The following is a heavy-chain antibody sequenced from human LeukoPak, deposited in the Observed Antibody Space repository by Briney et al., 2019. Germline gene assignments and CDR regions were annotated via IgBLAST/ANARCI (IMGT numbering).Heavy chain of an antibody. CDR1: GYTFTSYG. V-gene: IGHV1-18*01. CDR3: ARHRGGRVVPAARYPYYFDY. CDR2: ISAYNGNT. Sequence: ASVKVSCKASGYTFTSYGISWVRQAPGQGLEWMGWISAYNGNTNYAQKLQGRVTMTTDTSTSTAYMELRSLRSDDTAVYYCARHRGGRVVPAARYPYYFDYWGQGTLVTVSS. D-gene: IGHD2-2*01. J-gene: IGHJ4*02.